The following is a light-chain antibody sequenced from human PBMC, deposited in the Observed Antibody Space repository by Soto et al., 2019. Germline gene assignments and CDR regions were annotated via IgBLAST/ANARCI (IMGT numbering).Light chain of an antibody. Sequence: IELTQSPATLSFSHGQSPTLSYRPSQSVSSSYLAWYQQKPGQAPRLLIYGASSRATGIPDRFSGSGSGTDFTLTISRLEPEDFAVYYCQQYGSSPPITFGQGTRLEI. CDR1: QSVSSSY. CDR3: QQYGSSPPIT. V-gene: IGKV3-20*01. CDR2: GAS. J-gene: IGKJ5*01.